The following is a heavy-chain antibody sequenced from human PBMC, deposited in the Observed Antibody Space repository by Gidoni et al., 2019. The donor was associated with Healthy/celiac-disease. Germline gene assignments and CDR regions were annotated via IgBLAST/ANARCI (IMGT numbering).Heavy chain of an antibody. V-gene: IGHV3-64D*06. Sequence: EVQLVESGGGLVQPGGSLRLSCSASGFTFRSYAMHWGRQAPGKGLEYVSAISSNGGSTYYADSVKGRFTISRDNSKNTLYLQMSSLRAEDTAVYYCVKDRGLKAMVYYFDYWGQGTLVTVSS. CDR3: VKDRGLKAMVYYFDY. CDR1: GFTFRSYA. J-gene: IGHJ4*02. D-gene: IGHD5-18*01. CDR2: ISSNGGST.